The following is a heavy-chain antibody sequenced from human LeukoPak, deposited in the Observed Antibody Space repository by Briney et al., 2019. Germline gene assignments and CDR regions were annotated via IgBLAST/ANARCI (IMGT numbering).Heavy chain of an antibody. CDR3: TRWDHYYYYMDV. J-gene: IGHJ6*03. CDR2: ISAYNGNT. CDR1: GYTFTSYG. V-gene: IGHV1-18*01. D-gene: IGHD1-26*01. Sequence: ASVKVSCKASGYTFTSYGISWVRQAPGQGLEWMGWISAYNGNTNYAQKLQGRVTMTTDTSTSTAYMELRSLRSDDTAVYYCTRWDHYYYYMDVWGKGTTVTVSS.